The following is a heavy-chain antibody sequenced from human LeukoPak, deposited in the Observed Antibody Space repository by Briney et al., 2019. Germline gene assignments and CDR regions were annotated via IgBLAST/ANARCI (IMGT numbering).Heavy chain of an antibody. D-gene: IGHD2-15*01. Sequence: GGSLRLSCAASGFTFSNYGLHWVRQAPGKGLEWVAVISYDGNNKYYGDSAKGRFTISRDNSKNTLFLQMNSLRAEDTAVYYCAKDVDIVLVVGTTLDYWGQGTLVTVSS. CDR2: ISYDGNNK. V-gene: IGHV3-30*18. CDR1: GFTFSNYG. CDR3: AKDVDIVLVVGTTLDY. J-gene: IGHJ4*02.